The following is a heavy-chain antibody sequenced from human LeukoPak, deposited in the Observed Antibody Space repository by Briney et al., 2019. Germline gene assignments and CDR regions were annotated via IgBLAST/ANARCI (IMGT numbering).Heavy chain of an antibody. Sequence: SETLSLTCTVSGGSISSSSYYWGWIRQPPGKGLEWIGSIYYSGSTYYNPSLKSRVTISVDTSKNQFSLKLSSVTAADTAVYYCARGFGDYYYMDVWGKGTTVTVSS. CDR2: IYYSGST. J-gene: IGHJ6*03. CDR1: GGSISSSSYY. D-gene: IGHD3-3*01. CDR3: ARGFGDYYYMDV. V-gene: IGHV4-39*07.